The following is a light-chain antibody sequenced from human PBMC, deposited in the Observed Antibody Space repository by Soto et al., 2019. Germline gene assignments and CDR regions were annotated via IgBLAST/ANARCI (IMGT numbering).Light chain of an antibody. J-gene: IGKJ1*01. Sequence: EIVMTQSPATLSVSPGERATLSCRASQSVSSTLAWYQQKPGQAPRLLIYGASTRATGIPARFSGSGSGTEFTLTISSLQSEDFAVYYCQQYIYWPWTCGQGTKGDIK. CDR1: QSVSST. CDR3: QQYIYWPWT. CDR2: GAS. V-gene: IGKV3-15*01.